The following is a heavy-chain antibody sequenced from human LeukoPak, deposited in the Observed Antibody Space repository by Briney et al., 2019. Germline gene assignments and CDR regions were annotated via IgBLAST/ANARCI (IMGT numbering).Heavy chain of an antibody. J-gene: IGHJ4*02. D-gene: IGHD5-18*01. CDR2: IYYSGST. Sequence: SETLSLTCTVSGGSISNYYWSSIRQPPGKGLEWIGYIYYSGSTNYNPSLKSRVTISVYTSKNQFSLKLTSVTAADTAVYYCARHGYTYGNFDYWGQGTLVTVSS. CDR3: ARHGYTYGNFDY. CDR1: GGSISNYY. V-gene: IGHV4-59*08.